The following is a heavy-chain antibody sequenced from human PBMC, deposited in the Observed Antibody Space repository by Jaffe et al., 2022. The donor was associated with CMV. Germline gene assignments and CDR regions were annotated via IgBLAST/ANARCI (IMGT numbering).Heavy chain of an antibody. V-gene: IGHV4-4*07. Sequence: QVQLQESGPGLVKPSETLSLTCTVSGGSISSYYWSWIRQPAGKGLEWIGRIYTSGSTNYNPSLKSRVTMSVDTSKNQFSLKLSSVTAADTAVYYCARDGCSGGSCYSPEGYYYYYGMDVWGQGTTVTVSS. CDR3: ARDGCSGGSCYSPEGYYYYYGMDV. J-gene: IGHJ6*02. D-gene: IGHD2-15*01. CDR2: IYTSGST. CDR1: GGSISSYY.